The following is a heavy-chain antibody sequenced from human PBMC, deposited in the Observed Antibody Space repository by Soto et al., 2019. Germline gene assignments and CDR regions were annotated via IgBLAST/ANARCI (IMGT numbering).Heavy chain of an antibody. CDR2: INHSGST. D-gene: IGHD3-3*01. CDR1: GGSFSGYY. Sequence: SETLSLTCAVYGGSFSGYYWSWIRQPPGKGLEWIGEINHSGSTNYNPSLKSRVTISVDTSKNQFSLKLSSVTAADTAVYYCARERPRETISGDIYYYYYGMDVWGQGTTVTVSS. V-gene: IGHV4-34*01. J-gene: IGHJ6*02. CDR3: ARERPRETISGDIYYYYYGMDV.